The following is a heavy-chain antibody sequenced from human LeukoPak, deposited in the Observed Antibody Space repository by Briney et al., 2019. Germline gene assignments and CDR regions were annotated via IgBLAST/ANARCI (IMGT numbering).Heavy chain of an antibody. V-gene: IGHV3-23*01. CDR1: GFTFSSYA. J-gene: IGHJ4*02. Sequence: GGSLRLSCAASGFTFSSYAMSWVRQAPGKGLEWVSVISGSGGNTHHADSVKGRFTISRDNSKNTLYLQMNRLRAEDTGVYYCAKETSYYYDSSDYSDYWGQGTLVTVS. CDR3: AKETSYYYDSSDYSDY. CDR2: ISGSGGNT. D-gene: IGHD3-22*01.